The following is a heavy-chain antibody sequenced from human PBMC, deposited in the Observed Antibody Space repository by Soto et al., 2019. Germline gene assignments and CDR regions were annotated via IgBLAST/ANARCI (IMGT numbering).Heavy chain of an antibody. CDR3: ARDQGFREYYYGSGSYTGRMDV. D-gene: IGHD3-10*01. J-gene: IGHJ6*02. V-gene: IGHV3-30-3*01. CDR1: GFTFSSYA. CDR2: ISYDGSNK. Sequence: GGSLRLSCAASGFTFSSYAMHWVRQAPGKGLEWVAVISYDGSNKYYADSVKGRFTISRDNSKNTLYLQMNSLRAEDTAVYYCARDQGFREYYYGSGSYTGRMDVWGQGTTVTVSS.